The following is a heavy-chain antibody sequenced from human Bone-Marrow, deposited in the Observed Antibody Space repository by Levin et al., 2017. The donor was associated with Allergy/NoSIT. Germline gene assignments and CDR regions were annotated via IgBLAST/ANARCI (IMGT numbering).Heavy chain of an antibody. CDR3: ARAGSLAAMIGYYCDS. D-gene: IGHD5-24*01. CDR1: GGSINSGDHF. J-gene: IGHJ4*02. Sequence: SETLSLTCSVSGGSINSGDHFWSWVRQPPGKGLEWIVYIYYSRSTSYSPSLKSRLTISVDTSKNQFSLKLNSVTAADKAVYFCARAGSLAAMIGYYCDSWGQGTLVTVSS. V-gene: IGHV4-30-4*01. CDR2: IYYSRST.